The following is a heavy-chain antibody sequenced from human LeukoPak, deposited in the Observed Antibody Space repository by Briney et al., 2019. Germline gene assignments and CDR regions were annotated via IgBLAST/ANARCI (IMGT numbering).Heavy chain of an antibody. CDR1: GFTFSTHW. J-gene: IGHJ3*02. CDR2: IKEDGSEK. V-gene: IGHV3-7*01. Sequence: PGGSLRLSCAASGFTFSTHWMSWVRQAPGKGLEWVANIKEDGSEKYYVDSVEGRFTISRDNAKNSLYLQMNSLRAEDTAVYYCVMGGAFDIWGQGTMVTVSS. D-gene: IGHD2-8*01. CDR3: VMGGAFDI.